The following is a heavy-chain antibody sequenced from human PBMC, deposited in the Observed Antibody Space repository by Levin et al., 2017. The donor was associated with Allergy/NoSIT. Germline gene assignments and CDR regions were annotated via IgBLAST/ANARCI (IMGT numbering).Heavy chain of an antibody. V-gene: IGHV3-23*01. J-gene: IGHJ2*01. D-gene: IGHD3-3*01. CDR1: GFTFGSYA. CDR2: VSGRGLST. CDR3: AKGWVEEWPWYCAL. Sequence: GGSLRLSCAASGFTFGSYAMSWARQAPGKGLEWVSAVSGRGLSTFYADSVKGRFTISRDNSKNTLYLQMNSLRAEATAVYYCAKGWVEEWPWYCALWGRGTLVSVSS.